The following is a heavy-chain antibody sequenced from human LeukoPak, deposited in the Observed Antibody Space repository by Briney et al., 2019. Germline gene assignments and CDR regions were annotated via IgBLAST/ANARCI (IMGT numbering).Heavy chain of an antibody. Sequence: GGSLRLSCAASGFTFSSYSMKWVRQASGKGLEWVSSISSSSSYIYYADSVKCRFTISRDNAKNSLYLQMNSLRAEDTAVYYCARRPNYYYDSSGYGYWGQGTLVTVSS. CDR3: ARRPNYYYDSSGYGY. D-gene: IGHD3-22*01. J-gene: IGHJ4*02. CDR1: GFTFSSYS. CDR2: ISSSSSYI. V-gene: IGHV3-21*01.